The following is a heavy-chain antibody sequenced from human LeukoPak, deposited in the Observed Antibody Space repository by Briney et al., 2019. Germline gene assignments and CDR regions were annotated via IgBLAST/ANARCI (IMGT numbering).Heavy chain of an antibody. D-gene: IGHD3-10*01. J-gene: IGHJ4*02. Sequence: SETLSLTCTVSGDSISSYWGWIRQPAGKGLEWIGRIYTSGSTNYNPSLKSRVTMSVDTSKNQFSLKLSSVTAADTAVYYCARGSGSCPPLDYWGQGTLVTVSS. V-gene: IGHV4-4*07. CDR2: IYTSGST. CDR1: GDSISSY. CDR3: ARGSGSCPPLDY.